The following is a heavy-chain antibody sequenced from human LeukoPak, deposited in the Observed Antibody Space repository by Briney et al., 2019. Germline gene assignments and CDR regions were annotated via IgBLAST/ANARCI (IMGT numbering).Heavy chain of an antibody. V-gene: IGHV3-7*01. J-gene: IGHJ4*02. CDR1: VLTSSTSW. CDR2: TKQDGSEK. D-gene: IGHD1-7*01. Sequence: GGSLRLSCAASVLTSSTSWMSWVRQAPGKGLEWVAQTKQDGSEKYYVDSVKGRFTTSRDKNSLFLQMNSVRAEDTAVYYCVGWGISGITNHWGQGTLVTVSS. CDR3: VGWGISGITNH.